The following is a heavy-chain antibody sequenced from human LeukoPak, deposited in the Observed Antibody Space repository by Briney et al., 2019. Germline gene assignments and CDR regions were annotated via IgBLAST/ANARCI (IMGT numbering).Heavy chain of an antibody. CDR3: ASVEAAAYNYYYYYYMDV. CDR1: GLTVSSNY. J-gene: IGHJ6*03. CDR2: IYSGGST. V-gene: IGHV3-66*01. Sequence: GGSLRLSCAASGLTVSSNYMSWVRQAPGKGLEWVSVIYSGGSTYYADSVKGRFTISRDNAKNSLYLQMNSLRAEDTAVYYCASVEAAAYNYYYYYYMDVWGKGTTVTVSS. D-gene: IGHD6-13*01.